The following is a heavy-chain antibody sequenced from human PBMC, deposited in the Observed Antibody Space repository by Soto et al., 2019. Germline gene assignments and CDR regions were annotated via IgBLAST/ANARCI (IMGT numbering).Heavy chain of an antibody. CDR1: GGTFSSYT. CDR2: IIPILGIA. J-gene: IGHJ4*02. D-gene: IGHD6-19*01. Sequence: SVKGSCKASGGTFSSYTISWVRQAPGQGLEWMGRIIPILGIANYAQKFQGRVTITADKSTSTAYMELSSLKVDDTAMYYCARAHSTGWHYFDYWGPGTLVTVSS. CDR3: ARAHSTGWHYFDY. V-gene: IGHV1-69*02.